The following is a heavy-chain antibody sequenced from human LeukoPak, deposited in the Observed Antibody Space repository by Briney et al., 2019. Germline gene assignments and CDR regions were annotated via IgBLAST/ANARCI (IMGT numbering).Heavy chain of an antibody. V-gene: IGHV1-8*01. Sequence: GASVKVSCKASGYTFTSYDINWVRQATGQGLEWMGWMNPNSGNTGYEQKFQGRVTMTRNTSISTAYMELSSLRSEDTAVYYCARTYYDFWSGYSYYYYYGMDVWGQGTRVTVSS. D-gene: IGHD3-3*01. CDR1: GYTFTSYD. CDR3: ARTYYDFWSGYSYYYYYGMDV. CDR2: MNPNSGNT. J-gene: IGHJ6*02.